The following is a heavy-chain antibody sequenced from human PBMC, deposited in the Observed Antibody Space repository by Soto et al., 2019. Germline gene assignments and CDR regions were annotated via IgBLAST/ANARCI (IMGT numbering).Heavy chain of an antibody. Sequence: GEALKISCKGSGYSFATYWIRWVRQMPGKGLEWMGKIGPSDSYTNYSPSFQGHVTISADKSISTAYLQWSGLQASDTAMYYCERRHYYDSSGYYGDGAFDIWGQGTMVTVSS. J-gene: IGHJ3*02. V-gene: IGHV5-10-1*01. CDR1: GYSFATYW. CDR3: ERRHYYDSSGYYGDGAFDI. CDR2: IGPSDSYT. D-gene: IGHD3-22*01.